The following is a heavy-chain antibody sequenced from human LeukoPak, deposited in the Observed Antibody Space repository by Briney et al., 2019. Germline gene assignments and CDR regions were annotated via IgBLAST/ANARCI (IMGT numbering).Heavy chain of an antibody. J-gene: IGHJ6*02. Sequence: SETLSLTCTGSGGSISSSSYYWGWIRQPPGQGLEWIGSIYYSGSTYYNPSHKNSITISVGTSKNQFSLKLRSVTAAETAVYYCARHGNDDDYGLHDYYDYGMDVWGQGTTVIVSS. V-gene: IGHV4-39*07. CDR1: GGSISSSSYY. CDR2: IYYSGST. D-gene: IGHD4-17*01. CDR3: ARHGNDDDYGLHDYYDYGMDV.